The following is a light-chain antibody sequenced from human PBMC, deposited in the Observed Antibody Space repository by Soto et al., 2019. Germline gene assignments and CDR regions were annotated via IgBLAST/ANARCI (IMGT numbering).Light chain of an antibody. V-gene: IGKV1-5*01. Sequence: IQMTQSPSSLSASVGDRVTITCRSIQSISSWLACYQQKPGKAPKLLIYDDSSLESGVPSRFSGSGSGTEFTLTIGRLQPDDFANYYCQQYNIYSLTFGQGTKVDMK. CDR1: QSISSW. J-gene: IGKJ1*01. CDR2: DDS. CDR3: QQYNIYSLT.